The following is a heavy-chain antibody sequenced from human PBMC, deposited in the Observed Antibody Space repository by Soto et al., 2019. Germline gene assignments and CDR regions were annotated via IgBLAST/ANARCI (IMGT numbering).Heavy chain of an antibody. CDR2: IRSNADGGTA. Sequence: EVQFVESGGCLVKPGGSLRLSCTASGFPFIDAWMSWVRQAPGKGLQWIGRIRSNADGGTADLTAPVRDRFTISRDDSKTTLYLQMNSLKIDDTAVYFCSTALRRDSALGAYWGLGTLVSVSS. D-gene: IGHD3-16*01. CDR1: GFPFIDAW. J-gene: IGHJ4*02. CDR3: STALRRDSALGAY. V-gene: IGHV3-15*01.